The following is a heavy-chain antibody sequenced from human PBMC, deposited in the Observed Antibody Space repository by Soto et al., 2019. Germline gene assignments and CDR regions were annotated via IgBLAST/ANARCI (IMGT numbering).Heavy chain of an antibody. V-gene: IGHV3-48*04. D-gene: IGHD5-12*01. CDR1: GFTFTDHS. CDR2: INDISNAI. Sequence: EVQLVESGGGLEQPGGSLRLSCTASGFTFTDHSMNWVRHAPGKGLEWLSYINDISNAIHYADSVKGRFAMSRDNAKKSVFLQMNSLRVEDTGVYYCARDRPTTFSADLWGQGTVVIVSS. CDR3: ARDRPTTFSADL. J-gene: IGHJ3*01.